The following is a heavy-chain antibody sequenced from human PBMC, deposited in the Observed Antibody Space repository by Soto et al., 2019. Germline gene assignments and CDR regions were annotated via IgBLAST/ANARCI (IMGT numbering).Heavy chain of an antibody. CDR2: ISAYNGNT. J-gene: IGHJ6*02. D-gene: IGHD2-2*01. CDR3: AVRGCSSTSCRYYYYYGMDV. CDR1: GGTFSSYA. V-gene: IGHV1-18*01. Sequence: ASVKVSCKASGGTFSSYAISWVRQAPGQGLEWVGWISAYNGNTNYAQKLQGRVTMTTDTSTSTAYMELRSLRSDDTAVYYCAVRGCSSTSCRYYYYYGMDVWGQGTTVTVS.